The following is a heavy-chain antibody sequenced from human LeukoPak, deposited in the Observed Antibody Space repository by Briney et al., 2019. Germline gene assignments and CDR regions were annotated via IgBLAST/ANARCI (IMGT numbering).Heavy chain of an antibody. D-gene: IGHD2-15*01. J-gene: IGHJ4*02. V-gene: IGHV4-59*12. CDR3: ARDGGNQDY. CDR2: IYYSGST. Sequence: EASETLSLTCTVSGGSISSYYWSWIRQPPGKGLEWIGYIYYSGSTNYNPSLKSRVTISVDTSKNQFSLKLSSVTAADTAVYYCARDGGNQDYWGQGTLVTVSS. CDR1: GGSISSYY.